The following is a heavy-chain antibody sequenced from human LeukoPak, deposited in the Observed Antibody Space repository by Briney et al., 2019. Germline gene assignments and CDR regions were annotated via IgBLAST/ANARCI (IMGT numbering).Heavy chain of an antibody. D-gene: IGHD3-16*01. Sequence: GGSLRLSCAASGFTFSSYSMNWVRQAPGKGLEWVSYISSSSSTIYYADSVKGRFTISRDNAKNSLYLQMNSLRAEDTAVYYCAREGITVSHDLDYWGQGTLVTVSS. CDR1: GFTFSSYS. V-gene: IGHV3-48*01. CDR2: ISSSSSTI. J-gene: IGHJ4*02. CDR3: AREGITVSHDLDY.